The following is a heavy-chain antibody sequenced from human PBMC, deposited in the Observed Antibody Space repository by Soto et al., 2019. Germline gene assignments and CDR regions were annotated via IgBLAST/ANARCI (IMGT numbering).Heavy chain of an antibody. D-gene: IGHD6-19*01. CDR2: ISGSGDKT. V-gene: IGHV3-23*01. CDR3: ARDSSSSGWYEFFDY. CDR1: GFSFSTYP. J-gene: IGHJ4*02. Sequence: PGGSLRLSCAASGFSFSTYPMVWVRQAPGKRLEAVSSISGSGDKTYYKDSVKGRFTISRDNSKNTVDLQMNSLRPEDTAVYYCARDSSSSGWYEFFDYWGQGTLVTVSS.